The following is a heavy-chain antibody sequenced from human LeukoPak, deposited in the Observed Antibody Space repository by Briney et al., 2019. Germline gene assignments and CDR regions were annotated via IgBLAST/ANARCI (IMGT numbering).Heavy chain of an antibody. V-gene: IGHV1-18*01. CDR2: ISAYNGNT. J-gene: IGHJ3*02. D-gene: IGHD3-22*01. CDR3: ARVRVTEYYYDSSGYYRPIDAFDI. CDR1: GYTFTSYG. Sequence: ASVKVSCKASGYTFTSYGISWVRQAPGQGLEWMGWISAYNGNTNYAQKLQGRVTMTTDTSTSTAYMELRSLRSDDTAVYYCARVRVTEYYYDSSGYYRPIDAFDIWGQGTMVTVSS.